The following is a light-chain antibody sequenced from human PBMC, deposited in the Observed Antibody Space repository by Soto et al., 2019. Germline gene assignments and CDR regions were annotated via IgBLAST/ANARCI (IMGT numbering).Light chain of an antibody. Sequence: QSAPTQPASVSGSPGQSITISCTGISSDVGFYNYVSWYQQHPGKAPKLIIYEVSNRPSGVSNRFSGSKSGNTASLTVSGLQAEDEADYYCSSYTTTSTYVFGTGTQLTVL. CDR3: SSYTTTSTYV. CDR2: EVS. CDR1: SSDVGFYNY. V-gene: IGLV2-14*01. J-gene: IGLJ1*01.